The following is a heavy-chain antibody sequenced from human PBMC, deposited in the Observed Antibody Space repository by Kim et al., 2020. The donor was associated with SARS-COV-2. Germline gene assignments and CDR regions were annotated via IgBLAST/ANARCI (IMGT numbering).Heavy chain of an antibody. CDR2: ICPSENT. D-gene: IGHD1-1*01. CDR1: GGSISSYC. CDR3: ARGLGDGYKWNY. J-gene: IGHJ4*02. V-gene: IGHV4-4*07. Sequence: SETLSLTCTVSGGSISSYCWSWIRQPAGKGLEWIGRICPSENTNYNPSLKSRVTMSADTSKNQFSLKLNSVTAADTAVYYWARGLGDGYKWNYWGQGTLVTVSS.